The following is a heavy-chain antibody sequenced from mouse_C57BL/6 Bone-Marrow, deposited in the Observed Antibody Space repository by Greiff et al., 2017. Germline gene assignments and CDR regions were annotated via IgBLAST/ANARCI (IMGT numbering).Heavy chain of an antibody. V-gene: IGHV2-6*01. CDR2: IWGVGST. CDR1: GFSLTSYG. Sequence: LVESGPGLVAPSQSLSITCTVSGFSLTSYGVDWVRQSPGKGLEWLGVIWGVGSTNYNSALKSRLSISKDNSKSQVFLKMNSLQTDDTAMYYCASTLGFPFAYWGQGTLVTVSA. CDR3: ASTLGFPFAY. D-gene: IGHD3-1*01. J-gene: IGHJ3*01.